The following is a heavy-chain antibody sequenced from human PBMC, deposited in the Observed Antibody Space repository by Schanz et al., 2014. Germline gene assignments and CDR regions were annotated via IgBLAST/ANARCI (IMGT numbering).Heavy chain of an antibody. CDR3: ARDPNTSAWLPYFDT. CDR1: GFTFSQYG. D-gene: IGHD6-19*01. V-gene: IGHV3-30*03. CDR2: ISYDGTNE. J-gene: IGHJ4*02. Sequence: QVQLVESGGGVAQPGRSLRLSCAASGFTFSQYGMHWVRQAPGKGLEWVAVISYDGTNEYYAESVKGRFTISRDNAKNTVYLQMNSLRTDDTAMYYCARDPNTSAWLPYFDTWGQGTLVTVSS.